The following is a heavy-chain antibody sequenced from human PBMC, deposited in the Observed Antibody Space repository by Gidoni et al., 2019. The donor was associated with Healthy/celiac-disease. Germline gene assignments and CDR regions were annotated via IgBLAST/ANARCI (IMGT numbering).Heavy chain of an antibody. J-gene: IGHJ4*02. Sequence: EVQLVESGGGLVQPGGSLRLSCAASGFTFSSYAMRWVRQAPGKGLEWVSAISGSGGSTYYADSVKGRFTISRDNSKNTLYLQMNSLRAEDTAVYYCAKDTRITIFGVVIYGYFDYWGQGTLVTVSS. V-gene: IGHV3-23*04. D-gene: IGHD3-3*01. CDR1: GFTFSSYA. CDR3: AKDTRITIFGVVIYGYFDY. CDR2: ISGSGGST.